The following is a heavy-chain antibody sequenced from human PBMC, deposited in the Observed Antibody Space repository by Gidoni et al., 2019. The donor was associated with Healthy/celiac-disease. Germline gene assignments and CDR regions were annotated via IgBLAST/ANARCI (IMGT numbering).Heavy chain of an antibody. CDR2: ISSNGGST. V-gene: IGHV3-64D*06. D-gene: IGHD3-22*01. CDR1: GFTFSSYA. Sequence: EVQLVESGGGLVQPGGSLRLSCSASGFTFSSYAMHWVRQAPGKGLEYVSAISSNGGSTYDADSVKGRFTISRDNSKNTLYLQMSSLRAEDTAVYYCARSDYYDSSGLDYWGQGTLVTVSS. J-gene: IGHJ4*02. CDR3: ARSDYYDSSGLDY.